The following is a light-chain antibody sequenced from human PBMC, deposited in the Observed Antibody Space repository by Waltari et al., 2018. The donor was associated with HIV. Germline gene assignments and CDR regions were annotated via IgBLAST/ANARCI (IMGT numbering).Light chain of an antibody. J-gene: IGKJ4*01. CDR2: GAS. Sequence: EIVMTQSPATLSVSPGERATLSCRASQGVGMALAWYQQKPGQAPRLLVFGASNRATGIPARFSGSGSGTDFTLTISSLQSEDFAVYYCQQYENWPLTFGGGTKVEI. V-gene: IGKV3-15*01. CDR1: QGVGMA. CDR3: QQYENWPLT.